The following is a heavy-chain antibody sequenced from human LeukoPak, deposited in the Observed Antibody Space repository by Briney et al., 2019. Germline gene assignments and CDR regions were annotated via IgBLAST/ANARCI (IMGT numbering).Heavy chain of an antibody. CDR2: ISSSSSYI. CDR3: AREGYYYDSSGYPDY. Sequence: KSGGSLRLSCAASGFTFSSYSMNWVRRAPGKGLEWVSSISSSSSYIYYADSVKGRFTISRDNAKNSLYLQMNSLRAEDTAVYYCAREGYYYDSSGYPDYWGQGTLVTVSS. CDR1: GFTFSSYS. V-gene: IGHV3-21*01. D-gene: IGHD3-22*01. J-gene: IGHJ4*02.